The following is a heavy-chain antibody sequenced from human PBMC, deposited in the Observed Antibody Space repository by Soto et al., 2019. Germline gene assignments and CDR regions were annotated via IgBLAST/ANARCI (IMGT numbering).Heavy chain of an antibody. CDR2: IRSKAYGGTT. D-gene: IGHD4-17*01. CDR3: TRFTTVTPSSYYFDY. J-gene: IGHJ4*02. Sequence: GGSLRLSCTASGFTFGDYAMSWFRQAPGKGLEWVGFIRSKAYGGTTEYAASVKGRFTISRDDSKSIAYLQMNSLKTEDTAVYYCTRFTTVTPSSYYFDYWGQGTLVTVSS. V-gene: IGHV3-49*03. CDR1: GFTFGDYA.